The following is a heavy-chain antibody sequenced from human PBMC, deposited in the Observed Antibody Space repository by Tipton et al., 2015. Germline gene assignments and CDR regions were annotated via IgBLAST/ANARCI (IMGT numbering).Heavy chain of an antibody. J-gene: IGHJ5*02. D-gene: IGHD5-24*01. V-gene: IGHV4-61*01. CDR2: ISYTETS. Sequence: TLSLTCTVSGGSVSSGSYYWSWIRQPPGKGLEWIGYISYTETSHYNASLKSRVTISIDTSKNQFSLKVNSVTAADTAVYYCATLVDGYSRIPWGQGTRVTVSS. CDR3: ATLVDGYSRIP. CDR1: GGSVSSGSYY.